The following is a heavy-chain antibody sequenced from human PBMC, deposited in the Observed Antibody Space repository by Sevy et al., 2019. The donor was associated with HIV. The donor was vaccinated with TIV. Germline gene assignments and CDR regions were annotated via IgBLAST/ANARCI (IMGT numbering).Heavy chain of an antibody. CDR3: ARGGAIMIALNDAFDI. V-gene: IGHV3-30*04. Sequence: GGSLRLSCAASGFTFSSYAMHWVRQAPGKGLEWVAVISYDGSNKYYADSVKGRFTISRDNSKNTLYLQMNSLRAEDTAVYYCARGGAIMIALNDAFDIWSPGTMVTVSS. D-gene: IGHD3-16*01. J-gene: IGHJ3*02. CDR1: GFTFSSYA. CDR2: ISYDGSNK.